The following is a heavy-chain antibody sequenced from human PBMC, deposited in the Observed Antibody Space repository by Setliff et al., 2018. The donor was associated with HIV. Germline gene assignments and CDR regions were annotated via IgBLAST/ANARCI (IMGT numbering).Heavy chain of an antibody. CDR1: GDTFTNYG. CDR3: ASSPGTTRYYYYMDV. V-gene: IGHV1-18*01. Sequence: ASVKVSCKASGDTFTNYGISWVRQAPGQGLEWMGWISAYNGNTDYGQKPQGRVTMTTDTSTSTAYMELRSLRSDDTAVYYCASSPGTTRYYYYMDVWGKGTTVTVSS. D-gene: IGHD1-7*01. J-gene: IGHJ6*03. CDR2: ISAYNGNT.